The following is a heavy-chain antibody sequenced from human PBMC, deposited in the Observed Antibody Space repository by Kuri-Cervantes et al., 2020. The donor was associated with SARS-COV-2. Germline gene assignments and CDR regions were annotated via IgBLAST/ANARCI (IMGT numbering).Heavy chain of an antibody. J-gene: IGHJ4*02. V-gene: IGHV5-51*01. CDR3: ARGTRGHFDY. Sequence: KVSCKASGYTFTSYWIGWVRQMPGKGLEWMGIIYPGDSDTRYSPSFQGQVTISADKSISTAYLQWSSLKASDTAMCYCARGTRGHFDYWGQGTLVTVSS. CDR2: IYPGDSDT. D-gene: IGHD1-1*01. CDR1: GYTFTSYW.